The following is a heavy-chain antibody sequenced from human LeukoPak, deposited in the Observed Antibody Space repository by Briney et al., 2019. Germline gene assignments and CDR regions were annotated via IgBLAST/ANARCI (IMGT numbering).Heavy chain of an antibody. J-gene: IGHJ4*02. CDR2: IYYSGST. CDR1: GGSISSSSYY. V-gene: IGHV4-39*01. Sequence: SETLSLTCTVSGGSISSSSYYWGWIRQPPGKGLEWIGSIYYSGSTYYNPSLKSRVTISVDTSKNQFSLKLSSVTAADTAVYYCARCEQQLPDYWGQGTLVTVSS. CDR3: ARCEQQLPDY. D-gene: IGHD6-13*01.